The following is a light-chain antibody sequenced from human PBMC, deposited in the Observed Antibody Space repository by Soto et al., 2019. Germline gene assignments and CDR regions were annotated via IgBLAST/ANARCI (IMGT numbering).Light chain of an antibody. J-gene: IGKJ4*01. V-gene: IGKV1-5*01. CDR3: QLYNVYWGT. CDR1: QSIGSR. CDR2: DAS. Sequence: DIQMTQSPSTLSTSVGDRVTISCRASQSIGSRLAWYQQKTGQAPKLLIYDASSLQSGVPSRFSGSGSGTEFTLAISSLQPDDFAPYYCQLYNVYWGTFGGGTKVEIK.